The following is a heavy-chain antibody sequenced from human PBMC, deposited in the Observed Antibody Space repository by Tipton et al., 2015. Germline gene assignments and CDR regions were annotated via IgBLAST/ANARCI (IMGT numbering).Heavy chain of an antibody. CDR2: ITSSGGST. CDR3: ARDQAFDV. J-gene: IGHJ3*01. Sequence: GSLRLSCAASGFTFINYAMSWVRQAPGKGLEWVAAITSSGGSTHYADSVKGRFTISRDTSKNMVYLQMNNMRTDDTAVYYCARDQAFDVWGQGTMVTVSS. V-gene: IGHV3-23*01. CDR1: GFTFINYA.